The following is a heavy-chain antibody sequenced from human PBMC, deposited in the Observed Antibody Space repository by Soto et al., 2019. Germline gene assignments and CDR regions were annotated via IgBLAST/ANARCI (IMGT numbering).Heavy chain of an antibody. V-gene: IGHV4-31*02. CDR1: GGSISSGGYY. Sequence: SETLSLTCTVSGGSISSGGYYWSWIRQHPGKGLEWIGYIYYSGSTYYNPSLKSRVTISVDTSKNQFSLKLSSVTAADTAVYYCARDGYDSSGSYYFDYWGQGTLVTVSS. D-gene: IGHD3-22*01. CDR3: ARDGYDSSGSYYFDY. J-gene: IGHJ4*02. CDR2: IYYSGST.